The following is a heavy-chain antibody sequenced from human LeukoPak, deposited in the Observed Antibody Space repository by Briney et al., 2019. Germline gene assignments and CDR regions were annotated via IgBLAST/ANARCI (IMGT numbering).Heavy chain of an antibody. Sequence: GGSLRLSCAASGFTFSSYAMHWVRQAPGKGLEWVAVISYDGSNKYYADSVKGRFTISRDNSKNTLYLQMNSLRGEDTAVYYCAGTSNWFDPWGQGTLVTVSS. CDR3: AGTSNWFDP. D-gene: IGHD1-1*01. CDR2: ISYDGSNK. J-gene: IGHJ5*02. CDR1: GFTFSSYA. V-gene: IGHV3-30-3*01.